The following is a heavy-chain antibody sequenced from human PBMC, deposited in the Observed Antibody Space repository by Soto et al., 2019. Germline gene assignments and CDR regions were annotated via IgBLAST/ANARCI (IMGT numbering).Heavy chain of an antibody. CDR1: GGSISSYY. Sequence: QVHLQESGPGLVKPSETLSLTCTVSGGSISSYYWSWIRQPPGKGLEWIAYIYYSGSTTYNPSLTSRVTMSVDTSKNQFSLNLSSVTAADTAVYYCARERYEGRIDYWGQGTLVTVSS. CDR3: ARERYEGRIDY. V-gene: IGHV4-59*01. CDR2: IYYSGST. D-gene: IGHD2-2*01. J-gene: IGHJ4*02.